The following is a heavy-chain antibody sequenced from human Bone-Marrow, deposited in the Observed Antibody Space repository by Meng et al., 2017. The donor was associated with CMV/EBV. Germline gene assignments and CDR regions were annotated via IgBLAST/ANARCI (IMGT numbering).Heavy chain of an antibody. D-gene: IGHD2-2*02. J-gene: IGHJ6*02. CDR1: GFTFDNYG. CDR3: AKDLGDCSSTSCYKSFDYYYYGMYV. CDR2: IRHDGTNR. V-gene: IGHV3-30*02. Sequence: GGSLRLSCAASGFTFDNYGIHWVRQTPGKGLEWVAFIRHDGTNRYYADSVKGRFTISRDNSKNTLYLQMNSLRAEDTAVYYCAKDLGDCSSTSCYKSFDYYYYGMYVWGQGTTVTVSS.